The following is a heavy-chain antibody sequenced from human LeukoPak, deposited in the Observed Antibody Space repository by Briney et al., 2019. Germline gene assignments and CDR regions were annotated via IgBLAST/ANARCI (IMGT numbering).Heavy chain of an antibody. V-gene: IGHV1-18*01. J-gene: IGHJ4*02. CDR2: ISAYNGNT. CDR3: ARDLSDYYDSSGYGHFDY. Sequence: ASVKVSCKASGYTFTSYGISWARQAPGQGLEWMGWISAYNGNTNYAQKLQGRVTMTTDTSTSTAYMELRSLRSDDTAVYYCARDLSDYYDSSGYGHFDYWGQGTLVTVSS. CDR1: GYTFTSYG. D-gene: IGHD3-22*01.